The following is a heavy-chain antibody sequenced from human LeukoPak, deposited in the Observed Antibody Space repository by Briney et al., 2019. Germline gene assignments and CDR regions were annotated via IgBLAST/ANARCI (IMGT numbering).Heavy chain of an antibody. CDR3: ARGFTMIRGVITTPFDY. V-gene: IGHV1-46*01. Sequence: GASVKLSCKASGYTFTNYYMHWVRQAPGQGLEWMGILNPSSGSADYAQKLLGRVTVTRDTSTSTVYMELSSLRSEDTAVYYCARGFTMIRGVITTPFDYWGQGTLVTVSS. CDR1: GYTFTNYY. CDR2: LNPSSGSA. J-gene: IGHJ4*02. D-gene: IGHD3-10*01.